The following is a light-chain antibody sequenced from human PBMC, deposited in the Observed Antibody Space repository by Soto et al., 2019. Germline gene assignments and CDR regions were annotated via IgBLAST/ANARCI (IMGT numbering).Light chain of an antibody. V-gene: IGKV3-20*01. CDR1: QSVSSSY. CDR2: GAS. CDR3: QQYGSSPWT. Sequence: EIVLTQSPGTLSLSPRERATLSCRASQSVSSSYLAWYQQKPGQAPRLLIYGASSRATGIPDRFSGSGSGTDLTLTISRLEPEDFAVYYCQQYGSSPWTFGQGTKVEIK. J-gene: IGKJ1*01.